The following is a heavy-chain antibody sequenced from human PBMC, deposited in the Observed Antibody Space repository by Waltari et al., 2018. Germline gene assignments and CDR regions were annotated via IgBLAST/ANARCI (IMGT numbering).Heavy chain of an antibody. D-gene: IGHD3-22*01. CDR3: VSDIEDYGTRGYYPNWVDP. CDR1: GFTFSYYA. J-gene: IGHJ5*02. V-gene: IGHV3-64D*08. Sequence: EVQLVESGGGLVQPGGSLRLSCSGSGFTFSYYAMHWVRRAPGNGWEKVSGINIYGENRYAADSVKVRFTNSSHNAQNTLYHQMGRPGADDTAVHYCVSDIEDYGTRGYYPNWVDPGGRGTLVTVSA. CDR2: INIYGENR.